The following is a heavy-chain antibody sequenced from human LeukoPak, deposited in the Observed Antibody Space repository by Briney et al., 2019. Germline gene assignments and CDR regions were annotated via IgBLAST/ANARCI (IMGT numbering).Heavy chain of an antibody. CDR2: IYHSGST. V-gene: IGHV4-4*02. Sequence: SGTLSLTCAVSGGSISSSNCWSWVRQPPGKGLEWIGEIYHSGSTNYTASLKSRVTISVDKSKNQFSLKLSSVTAADTAVYYCARDLWFGETNWFDPGGQGTLVTVSS. CDR1: GGSISSSNC. CDR3: ARDLWFGETNWFDP. J-gene: IGHJ5*02. D-gene: IGHD3-10*01.